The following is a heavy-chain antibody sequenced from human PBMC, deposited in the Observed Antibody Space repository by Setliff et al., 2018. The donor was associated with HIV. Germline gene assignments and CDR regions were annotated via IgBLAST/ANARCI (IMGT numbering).Heavy chain of an antibody. J-gene: IGHJ4*02. D-gene: IGHD3-22*01. CDR2: IYPGDSDA. V-gene: IGHV5-51*01. Sequence: GESLKISCKGSGYSFTSNWIGWVRQMPGKGLEWMGIIYPGDSDARYSPSFQGQVTISADKSISTAYLQWSSLKASDTAVYFCARDFSTYYSIDSWGQGTLVTVSS. CDR1: GYSFTSNW. CDR3: ARDFSTYYSIDS.